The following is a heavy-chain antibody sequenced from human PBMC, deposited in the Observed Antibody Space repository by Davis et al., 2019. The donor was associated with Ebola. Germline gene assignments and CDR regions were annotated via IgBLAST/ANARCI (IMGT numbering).Heavy chain of an antibody. Sequence: AASVKVSCKASGYTFTSYDINWVRQATGQGLEWMGWMNPNSGNTGYAQKFQGRVTMTRNTSISTAYMELSSLRSEDTAVYYCARGRKVARMGSWFDSWGQGTLVTVSS. CDR1: GYTFTSYD. CDR2: MNPNSGNT. D-gene: IGHD5-12*01. CDR3: ARGRKVARMGSWFDS. J-gene: IGHJ5*01. V-gene: IGHV1-8*01.